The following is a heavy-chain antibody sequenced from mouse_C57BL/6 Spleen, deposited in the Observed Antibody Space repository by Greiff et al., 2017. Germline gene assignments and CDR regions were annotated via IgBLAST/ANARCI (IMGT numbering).Heavy chain of an antibody. J-gene: IGHJ2*01. Sequence: EVQLQESGPGLVKPSQSLSLTCSVTGYSITSGYYWNWIRQFPGNKLEWMGYISYDGSNNYNPSLKNRISITRDTSKNQFFLKLNSVTTEDTATYYCARGWKDFDDWGKGTTLTVSS. CDR3: ARGWKDFDD. CDR2: ISYDGSN. D-gene: IGHD2-3*01. V-gene: IGHV3-6*01. CDR1: GYSITSGYY.